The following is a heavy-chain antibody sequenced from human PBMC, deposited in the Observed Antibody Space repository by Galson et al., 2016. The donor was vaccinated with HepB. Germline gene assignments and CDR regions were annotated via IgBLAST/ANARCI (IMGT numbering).Heavy chain of an antibody. CDR2: IFYSGTT. Sequence: SETLSLTCTVSGGSVSSYYWSWIRQPPGKGLEWIAYIFYSGTTSYNPSLKSRVTISIDTSKNQFSLKFTSVTAADTAVYYCARGGGYSYGPKTWVYWGQGMLVTVSS. CDR1: GGSVSSYY. D-gene: IGHD5-18*01. J-gene: IGHJ4*02. CDR3: ARGGGYSYGPKTWVY. V-gene: IGHV4-59*02.